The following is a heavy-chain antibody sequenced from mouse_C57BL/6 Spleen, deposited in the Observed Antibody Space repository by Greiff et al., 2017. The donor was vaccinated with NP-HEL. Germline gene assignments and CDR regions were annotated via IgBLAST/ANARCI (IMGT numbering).Heavy chain of an antibody. CDR1: GYAFSSSW. V-gene: IGHV1-82*01. J-gene: IGHJ3*01. Sequence: VQLQQSGPELVKPGASVKISCKASGYAFSSSWMNWVKQRPGKGLEWIGRIYPGDGDTNFNGKFKGKATLTADKSSSTAYMQLSSLTSEDSAVYFCAQAVPEGFAYWGQGTLVTVSA. CDR3: AQAVPEGFAY. CDR2: IYPGDGDT. D-gene: IGHD3-3*01.